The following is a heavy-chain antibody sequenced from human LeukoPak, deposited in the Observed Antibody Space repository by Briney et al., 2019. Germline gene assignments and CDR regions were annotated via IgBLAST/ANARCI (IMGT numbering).Heavy chain of an antibody. V-gene: IGHV3-21*01. Sequence: KPGGSLRLSCAASGFTFSSYSMNWVRQAPGKGLEWVSSISSSSSYIYYADSVKGRFTISRDNAKNSLYLQMSSLRAEDTAVYYCARVGPGNYYDSSGYYYGFDYWGQGTLVTVSS. CDR1: GFTFSSYS. D-gene: IGHD3-22*01. CDR2: ISSSSSYI. J-gene: IGHJ4*02. CDR3: ARVGPGNYYDSSGYYYGFDY.